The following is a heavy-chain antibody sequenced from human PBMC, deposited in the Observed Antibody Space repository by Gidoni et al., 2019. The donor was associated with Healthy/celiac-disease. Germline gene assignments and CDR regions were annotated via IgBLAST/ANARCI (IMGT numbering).Heavy chain of an antibody. J-gene: IGHJ5*02. CDR3: ARDRGGVAVAGSVRGNWFDP. D-gene: IGHD6-19*01. Sequence: QVQLQESGPGLVKPSETLSLTCTVSGGSISSYYWSWIRQPPGKGLEWIGYIYYSGSTNYNPSLKSRVTISVDTSKNQFSLKLSSVTAADTAVYYCARDRGGVAVAGSVRGNWFDPWGQGTLVTVSS. CDR1: GGSISSYY. CDR2: IYYSGST. V-gene: IGHV4-59*01.